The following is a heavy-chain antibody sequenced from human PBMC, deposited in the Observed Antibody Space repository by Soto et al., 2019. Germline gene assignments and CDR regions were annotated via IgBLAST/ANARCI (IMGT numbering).Heavy chain of an antibody. V-gene: IGHV1-69*13. CDR2: IIPIFGTA. CDR1: GGTFSSYA. CDR3: ARHNRSCSGGRCYYYGMDV. J-gene: IGHJ6*02. D-gene: IGHD2-15*01. Sequence: SVKVSCKASGGTFSSYAISWVRQAPGQGLEWMGGIIPIFGTANYAQKFQGRVTITADESTSTAYMELSSLRSEDTAVYYCARHNRSCSGGRCYYYGMDVWGQGTTVTVSS.